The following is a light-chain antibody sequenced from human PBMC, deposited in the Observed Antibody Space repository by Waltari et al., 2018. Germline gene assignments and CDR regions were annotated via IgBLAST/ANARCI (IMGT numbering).Light chain of an antibody. CDR1: NIGVKS. V-gene: IGLV3-21*04. CDR3: QVWDSNTDHVI. J-gene: IGLJ2*01. Sequence: SSVLTQPPPVSLAPSKTASLTCGRDNIGVKSVHWYPQRPGQAPVLVIYADSARPSGIPERFSGSNSGNTATLTISRVEAGDGADYYCQVWDSNTDHVIFGGGTKLTVL. CDR2: ADS.